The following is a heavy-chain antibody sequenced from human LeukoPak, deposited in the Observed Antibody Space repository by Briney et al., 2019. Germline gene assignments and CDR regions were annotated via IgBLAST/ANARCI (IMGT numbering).Heavy chain of an antibody. CDR2: IYYSGGT. CDR1: GGSISNYY. V-gene: IGHV4-59*01. J-gene: IGHJ4*02. D-gene: IGHD3-16*01. Sequence: MASETLSLTCTVSGGSISNYYWSWVRQPPGKGLEWIGYIYYSGGTNYNPSLKSRVTISADTSKNHFSLKLNSVTTADTAVYYCTRGAGWLIDYWGQGILVTVSS. CDR3: TRGAGWLIDY.